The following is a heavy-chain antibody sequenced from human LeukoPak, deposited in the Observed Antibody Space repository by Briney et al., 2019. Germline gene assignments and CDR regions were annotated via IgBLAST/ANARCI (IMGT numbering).Heavy chain of an antibody. CDR1: GFTFSSYA. D-gene: IGHD6-13*01. J-gene: IGHJ4*02. V-gene: IGHV3-23*01. CDR3: ARDPGVSTGWYYFDY. CDR2: ITGSGGST. Sequence: PGGSLRLSCAASGFTFSSYAMSWVRQAPGKGLEWVSAITGSGGSTYYADSVKGRFTISRDSARNSLYLQMNSLRAEDTAMYYCARDPGVSTGWYYFDYWGQGALVSVSS.